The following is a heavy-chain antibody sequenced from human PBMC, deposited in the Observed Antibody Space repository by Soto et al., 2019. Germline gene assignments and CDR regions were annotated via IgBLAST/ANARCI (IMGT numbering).Heavy chain of an antibody. CDR1: GGTFSSYA. V-gene: IGHV1-69*12. Sequence: QVQLVQSGAEVKKPGSSVKVSCKASGGTFSSYAISWVRQAPGQGLEWMGGIIPIFGTANYAQKFQGRVTLTADEATSPDDMELSSLRPEDTAVYYCNCGYSYSHFDYWGQGDLVTVSS. D-gene: IGHD5-18*01. CDR3: NCGYSYSHFDY. J-gene: IGHJ4*02. CDR2: IIPIFGTA.